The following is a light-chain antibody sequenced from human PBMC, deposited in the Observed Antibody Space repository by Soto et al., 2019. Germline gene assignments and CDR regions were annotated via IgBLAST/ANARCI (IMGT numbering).Light chain of an antibody. V-gene: IGKV4-1*01. CDR1: QSLLFSSNNMNY. Sequence: DIVMTQSPDSLAVSLGERATINCKSNQSLLFSSNNMNYLAWYQQKPGQPPNLLIYWASTRESGVPDRCSGSGSGTDFTLTISSLQAEDVAVYYCQQYYSTLWTFGQGTKGEIK. CDR3: QQYYSTLWT. J-gene: IGKJ1*01. CDR2: WAS.